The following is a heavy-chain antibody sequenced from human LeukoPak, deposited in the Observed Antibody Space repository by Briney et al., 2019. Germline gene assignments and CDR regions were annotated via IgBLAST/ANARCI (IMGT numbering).Heavy chain of an antibody. CDR3: AKERGYGYNHIDY. J-gene: IGHJ4*02. CDR1: GFPFSSHA. D-gene: IGHD5-24*01. V-gene: IGHV3-23*01. Sequence: SGGSLRLSCEASGFPFSSHAMNWVRQAPGKGLEWVSTISGSGGSTYYADSVKGRFTISRDKSKNTVYLQMNSLRAEDTAVYYCAKERGYGYNHIDYWGQGTLVTVSS. CDR2: ISGSGGST.